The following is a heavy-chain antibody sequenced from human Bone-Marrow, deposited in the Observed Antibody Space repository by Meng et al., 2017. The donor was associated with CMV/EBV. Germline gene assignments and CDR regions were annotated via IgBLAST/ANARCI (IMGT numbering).Heavy chain of an antibody. CDR1: GFTFSSYW. Sequence: GESLKISCAASGFTFSSYWMHWVRQAPGKGLVWVSRINSDGSSTSYADSVKGRFTISRDNAKNTLYLQMNSLRAEDTAVYYWARGGTIFPPPDYWGQGTLVTVSS. D-gene: IGHD1-14*01. V-gene: IGHV3-74*01. CDR2: INSDGSST. CDR3: ARGGTIFPPPDY. J-gene: IGHJ4*02.